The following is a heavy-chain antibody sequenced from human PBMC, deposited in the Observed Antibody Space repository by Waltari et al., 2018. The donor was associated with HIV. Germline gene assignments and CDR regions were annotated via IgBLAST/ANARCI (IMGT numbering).Heavy chain of an antibody. CDR3: ARVRCSGSRCYHGWFDP. D-gene: IGHD2-2*01. CDR1: GSTFTSQG. V-gene: IGHV1-18*01. J-gene: IGHJ5*02. Sequence: QVQMVQSGAEVPTPQAPVKGSCKASGSTFTSQGTSALRQAPGQGLEWMGWISAYNGNTNYAQKLQGRVSMTTYTDTCTAYMALRSRRSVDAAVYFCARVRCSGSRCYHGWFDPWGQGTLVTVSS. CDR2: ISAYNGNT.